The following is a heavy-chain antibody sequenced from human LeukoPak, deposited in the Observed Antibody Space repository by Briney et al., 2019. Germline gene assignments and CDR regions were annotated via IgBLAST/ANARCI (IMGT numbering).Heavy chain of an antibody. CDR3: AREVRNDYVWGSYRSSYYFVY. V-gene: IGHV3-48*01. J-gene: IGHJ4*02. D-gene: IGHD3-16*02. CDR1: GFTFSSYS. CDR2: ISSSSSTI. Sequence: PGGSLRLSCAASGFTFSSYSMNWVRQAPGKGLEWVSYISSSSSTIYYADSVKGRFTISRDNAKNSLYLQMNSLRAEDTAVYYCAREVRNDYVWGSYRSSYYFVYWGQGTLVTVSS.